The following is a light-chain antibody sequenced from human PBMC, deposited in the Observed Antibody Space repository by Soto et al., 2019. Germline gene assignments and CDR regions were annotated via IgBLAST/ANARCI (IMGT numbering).Light chain of an antibody. CDR1: GSNIGSNT. V-gene: IGLV1-44*01. CDR3: AAWDDSLIGVV. CDR2: GDN. J-gene: IGLJ2*01. Sequence: QSVLTQPPSASGTPGQRVTISCSGGGSNIGSNTVHWYQQLPRTAPKLLIYGDNQRPSGVPDRFSGSKSGSSASLAISGLQSEDEADYFCAAWDDSLIGVVFGGGTKLTVL.